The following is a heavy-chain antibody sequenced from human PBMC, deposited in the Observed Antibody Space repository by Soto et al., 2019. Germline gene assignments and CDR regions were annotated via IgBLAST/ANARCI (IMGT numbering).Heavy chain of an antibody. Sequence: QVPLVQSGAAVKKPGASVKVSCKASGYSFPSYGITWVRQAPGQGLEWMGWISVYNGNTNYAQKLQGRVTMTTDTSTSTAYMELRSLRFDDTAVYYCARGAGDYEGSWFDPWGQGTLVTVSS. D-gene: IGHD4-17*01. CDR2: ISVYNGNT. J-gene: IGHJ5*02. CDR3: ARGAGDYEGSWFDP. V-gene: IGHV1-18*01. CDR1: GYSFPSYG.